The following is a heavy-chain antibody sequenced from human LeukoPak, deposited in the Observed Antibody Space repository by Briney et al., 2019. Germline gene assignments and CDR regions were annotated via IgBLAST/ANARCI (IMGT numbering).Heavy chain of an antibody. J-gene: IGHJ2*01. CDR1: GFTLRSYA. V-gene: IGHV3-23*01. D-gene: IGHD7-27*01. CDR3: AKDRDWGFYYFDL. Sequence: QTGGSLRLSCAASGFTLRSYAMSWVRQAPGKGLEWVSGISGRDGTTYYADSVKGRFTISRDNSKNTLYLQMSSLRAEDMAIYFCAKDRDWGFYYFDLWGRGTQVTVSS. CDR2: ISGRDGTT.